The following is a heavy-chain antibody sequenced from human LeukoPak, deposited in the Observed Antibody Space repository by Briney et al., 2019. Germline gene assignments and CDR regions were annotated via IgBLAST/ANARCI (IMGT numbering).Heavy chain of an antibody. J-gene: IGHJ5*02. Sequence: GESLKISCKGSGYSFTSYWIGWVRQMPGKGLEWMGIIYLSYSDTRYSPSFQGQVTISADKSISTAYLQWSSLKASDTAMYYCARRVGYCSSTSCSDYNWFDPWGQGTLVTVSS. CDR2: IYLSYSDT. CDR3: ARRVGYCSSTSCSDYNWFDP. V-gene: IGHV5-51*01. D-gene: IGHD2-2*01. CDR1: GYSFTSYW.